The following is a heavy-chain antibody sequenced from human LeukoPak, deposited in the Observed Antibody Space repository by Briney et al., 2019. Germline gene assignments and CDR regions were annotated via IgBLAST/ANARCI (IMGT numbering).Heavy chain of an antibody. V-gene: IGHV3-23*01. CDR3: ARGVTNYDILTGYHTFDY. CDR1: GFTFSSYA. D-gene: IGHD3-9*01. CDR2: ISGSGGST. J-gene: IGHJ4*02. Sequence: GGSLRLSCAASGFTFSSYAMSWVRQAPGKGLEWVSAISGSGGSTYYADSVKGRFTISRDNSKNTLYLQMNSLRAEDTAVYYCARGVTNYDILTGYHTFDYWGQGTLVTVSS.